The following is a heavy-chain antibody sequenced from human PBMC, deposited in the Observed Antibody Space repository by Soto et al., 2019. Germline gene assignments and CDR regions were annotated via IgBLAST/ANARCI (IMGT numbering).Heavy chain of an antibody. CDR3: ATNLFPDYADAGVLFRPADY. D-gene: IGHD3-16*01. J-gene: IGHJ4*02. CDR1: GYTLTDLS. V-gene: IGHV1-24*01. CDR2: FDAEDGAA. Sequence: ASVKVSCKVSGYTLTDLSMHWVRQAPGKGLEWMGVFDAEDGAASYAQNFQGRVTMTVDTSTDTAYMEVTSLRSEDTAVYYCATNLFPDYADAGVLFRPADYWGQGTQVTVFS.